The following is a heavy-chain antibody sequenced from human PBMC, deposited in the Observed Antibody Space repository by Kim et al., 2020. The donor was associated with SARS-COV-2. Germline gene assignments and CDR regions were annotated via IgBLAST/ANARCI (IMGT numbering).Heavy chain of an antibody. Sequence: GGSLRLSCAASGFTFSSYSMNWVRQAPGKGLEWVSYITSSSGNIYYADSVKGRFTISRDNAKNSLYLQMSSLRIEDTAVYYCARSVSGSFDIWGLGTMVIVSS. CDR1: GFTFSSYS. CDR2: ITSSSGNI. CDR3: ARSVSGSFDI. J-gene: IGHJ3*02. D-gene: IGHD2-8*01. V-gene: IGHV3-48*01.